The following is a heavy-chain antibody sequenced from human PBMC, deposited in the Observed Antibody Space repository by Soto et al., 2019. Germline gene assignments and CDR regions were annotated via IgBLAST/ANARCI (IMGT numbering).Heavy chain of an antibody. D-gene: IGHD2-2*02. CDR3: ASRDIVVVPAAINGTDAFDI. V-gene: IGHV1-46*03. CDR1: GYTFTSYY. CDR2: INPSGGST. J-gene: IGHJ3*02. Sequence: GASLKVSCKSSGYTFTSYYMYWVRQAPGQGLEWMGIINPSGGSTSYAQKFQGRVTMTRDTSTSTVYMELSSLRSEDTAVYYCASRDIVVVPAAINGTDAFDIWGQGTMVTVSS.